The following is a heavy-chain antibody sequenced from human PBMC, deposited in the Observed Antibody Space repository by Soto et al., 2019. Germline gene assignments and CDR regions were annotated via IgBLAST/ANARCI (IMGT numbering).Heavy chain of an antibody. CDR2: MNPNSGNT. CDR3: ARDRKYYYDSSGSIAFDI. D-gene: IGHD3-22*01. Sequence: ASVKVSCKASGYTFTSYDINWVRQATGQGLEWMGWMNPNSGNTGYAQKFQGRVTITADKSTSTAYMELSSLRSEDTAVYYCARDRKYYYDSSGSIAFDIWGQGTMVTVSS. CDR1: GYTFTSYD. J-gene: IGHJ3*02. V-gene: IGHV1-8*01.